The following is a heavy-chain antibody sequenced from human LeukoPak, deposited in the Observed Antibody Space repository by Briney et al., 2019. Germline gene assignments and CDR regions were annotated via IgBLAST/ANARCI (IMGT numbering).Heavy chain of an antibody. CDR1: GFTFNSSP. J-gene: IGHJ6*02. V-gene: IGHV3-23*01. CDR3: AKVRTYFYHGLDV. CDR2: ISASTSGT. D-gene: IGHD1-14*01. Sequence: GGSLRLSCAASGFTFNSSPMTWVRQAPGKGLEWVSGISASTSGTHYADSVKGRFTISRDNSKDTVFLQMNSLRAEDTAVYYCAKVRTYFYHGLDVWGQGTTVTVSS.